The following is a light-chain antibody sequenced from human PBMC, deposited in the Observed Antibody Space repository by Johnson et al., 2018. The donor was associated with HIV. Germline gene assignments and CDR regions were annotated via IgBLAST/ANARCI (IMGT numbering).Light chain of an antibody. CDR1: SSNIGYNY. V-gene: IGLV1-51*01. CDR2: DND. Sequence: QSVLTQPPSVSAAPGQKVTISCSGSSSNIGYNYVSWYQQLPGTAPKLLIYDNDKRPSGISDRFSASKSGTSATLGITGLQTGDEADYYCGTWDSYLTAGVFGSGTKVTVL. J-gene: IGLJ1*01. CDR3: GTWDSYLTAGV.